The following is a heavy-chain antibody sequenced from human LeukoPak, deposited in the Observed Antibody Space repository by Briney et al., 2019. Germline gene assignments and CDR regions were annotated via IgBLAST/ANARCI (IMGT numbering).Heavy chain of an antibody. CDR2: INPSGGST. D-gene: IGHD3-22*01. J-gene: IGHJ4*02. V-gene: IGHV1-46*01. Sequence: ASVKVSCKASGYTFTSYDINWVRQAPGQGLEWMGIINPSGGSTSYAQKFQGRVTMTRDTSTSTVYMELSSLRSEDTAVYYCAREAYYYDSSGYHDYWGQGTLVTVSS. CDR3: AREAYYYDSSGYHDY. CDR1: GYTFTSYD.